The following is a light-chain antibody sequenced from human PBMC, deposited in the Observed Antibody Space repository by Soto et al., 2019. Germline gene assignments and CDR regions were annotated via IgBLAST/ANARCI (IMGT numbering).Light chain of an antibody. J-gene: IGKJ1*01. Sequence: EIVMTQSPATLSVSPGERATLSCRASQSVSSNLAWYQQKPGQAPSLLIYGASTRATGIPARFSGSGSGTEFTLTIGSLQSEDFAVYYCQQYNNWPRTVGQGTKVDIK. CDR2: GAS. V-gene: IGKV3-15*01. CDR3: QQYNNWPRT. CDR1: QSVSSN.